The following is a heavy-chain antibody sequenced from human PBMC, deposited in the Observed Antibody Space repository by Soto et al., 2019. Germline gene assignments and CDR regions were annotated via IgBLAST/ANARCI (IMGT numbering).Heavy chain of an antibody. CDR3: ARRDSSGSLAF. CDR2: INPKNGGT. CDR1: GYTFTYFY. D-gene: IGHD5-18*01. J-gene: IGHJ4*02. Sequence: ASVKVSCKTSGYTFTYFYIHWVRLAPGQGLEWMGWINPKNGGTSHAQKFQGRVTMTRDTSISTVYMELNSLTSDDRGIYYCARRDSSGSLAFRGQGTLVTVSA. V-gene: IGHV1-2*02.